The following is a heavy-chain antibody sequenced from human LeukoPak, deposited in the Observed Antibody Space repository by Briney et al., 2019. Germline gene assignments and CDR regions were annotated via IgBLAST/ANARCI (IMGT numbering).Heavy chain of an antibody. Sequence: ASETLSLTCTVSGGSISSYYWSWIRQPPGKGREGIGHISSSGSTNYNPSLKSRITMSVDTSKNHFYPKLSSVSAADAAVYYCASHYHDSSGYYPFDYWGQGTLVSVSS. J-gene: IGHJ4*02. CDR2: ISSSGST. V-gene: IGHV4-4*07. CDR3: ASHYHDSSGYYPFDY. D-gene: IGHD3-22*01. CDR1: GGSISSYY.